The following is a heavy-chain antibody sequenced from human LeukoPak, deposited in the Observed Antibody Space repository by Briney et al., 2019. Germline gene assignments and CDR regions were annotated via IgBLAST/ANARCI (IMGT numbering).Heavy chain of an antibody. CDR3: ARMYSSGWYAESGDY. J-gene: IGHJ4*02. D-gene: IGHD6-19*01. CDR2: INHSGST. CDR1: GGSISSYY. Sequence: SETLSLTCTVSGGSISSYYWSWIRQPPGKGLEWIGEINHSGSTNYNPSLKSRVTISVDTSKNQFSLKLSSVTAADTAVYYCARMYSSGWYAESGDYWGQGTLVTVSS. V-gene: IGHV4-59*12.